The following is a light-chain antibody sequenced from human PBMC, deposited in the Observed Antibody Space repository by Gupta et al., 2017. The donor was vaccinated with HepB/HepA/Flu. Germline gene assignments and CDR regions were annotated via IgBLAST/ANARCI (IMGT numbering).Light chain of an antibody. CDR1: QSVSSY. CDR3: QQRSNWPGT. J-gene: IGKJ3*01. Sequence: EIVLTQSPATLSLPPGERATLSCRASQSVSSYLAWYQQKPGQAPRLLIYDASNRATGIPARFSGSGSGTDFTLTISSLEPEDFAVYYCQQRSNWPGTFGHGTKVDIK. CDR2: DAS. V-gene: IGKV3-11*01.